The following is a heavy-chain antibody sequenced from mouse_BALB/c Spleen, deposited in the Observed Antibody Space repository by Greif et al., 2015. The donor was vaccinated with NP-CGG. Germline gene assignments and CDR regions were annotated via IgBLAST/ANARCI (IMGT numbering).Heavy chain of an antibody. CDR1: GYTFTSYW. CDR2: INPSNGRT. CDR3: ARDYYAMDY. V-gene: IGHV1S81*02. D-gene: IGHD1-1*02. Sequence: VQLQESGAELVKPGASVKLSCKASGYTFTSYWMHWVKQRPGQGLEWIGEINPSNGRTNYNEKFKSKATLTVDKSSSTAYMQLSSLTSEDSAVYYCARDYYAMDYWGQGTSVTVSS. J-gene: IGHJ4*01.